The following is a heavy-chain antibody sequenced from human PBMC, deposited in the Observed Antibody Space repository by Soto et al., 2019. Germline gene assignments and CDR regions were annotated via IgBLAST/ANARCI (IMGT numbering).Heavy chain of an antibody. CDR3: AREITAPYYGSGNNWFDP. V-gene: IGHV3-64*01. CDR1: GFTFSSYA. J-gene: IGHJ5*02. CDR2: ISSNGGST. Sequence: GGSLRLSCAASGFTFSSYAMHWVRQAPGKGLEYVSAISSNGGSTYYANSVKGRFTISRDNSKNTLYLQMGSLRAEDMAVYYCAREITAPYYGSGNNWFDPWGQGTLVTVSS. D-gene: IGHD3-10*01.